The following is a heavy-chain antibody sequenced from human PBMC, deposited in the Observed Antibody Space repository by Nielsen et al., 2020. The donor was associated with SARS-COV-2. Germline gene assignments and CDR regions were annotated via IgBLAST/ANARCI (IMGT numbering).Heavy chain of an antibody. CDR2: ISSSSSTI. Sequence: GESLKISCAASGFTFSSYSMNWVRQAPGKGLEWVSYISSSSSTIYYAGSVKGRFTISRDNAKNSLYLQMNSLRAEDTAVYYCARVGYSYGYHYYYYMDVWGKGTTVTVSS. CDR1: GFTFSSYS. J-gene: IGHJ6*03. D-gene: IGHD5-18*01. CDR3: ARVGYSYGYHYYYYMDV. V-gene: IGHV3-48*04.